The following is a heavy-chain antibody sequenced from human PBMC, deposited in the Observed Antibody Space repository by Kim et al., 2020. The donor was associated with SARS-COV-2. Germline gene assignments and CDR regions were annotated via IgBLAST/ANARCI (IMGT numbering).Heavy chain of an antibody. CDR2: ISGSGATT. CDR3: ARAQDYDSSGYFD. J-gene: IGHJ1*01. V-gene: IGHV3-11*01. Sequence: GGSLRLSCAASGFSFTDFDMSWFRQAPGKGLELVAFISGSGATTYYADSVRGRFTISRDNPKKSLYLQMRNLGAEDTAIYYCARAQDYDSSGYFDWGQG. D-gene: IGHD3-22*01. CDR1: GFSFTDFD.